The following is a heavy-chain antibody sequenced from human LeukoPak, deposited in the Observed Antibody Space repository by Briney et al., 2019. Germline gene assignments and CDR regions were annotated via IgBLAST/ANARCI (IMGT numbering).Heavy chain of an antibody. CDR2: ISWNSGSI. J-gene: IGHJ4*02. Sequence: SGGSLRLSCAASGFTFDDYAMHWVRQAPGKGLEWVSGISWNSGSIGYADSVKGRFTISRDNAKNSLYLQMNSLRAEDTALYYCAKDYRRAAADLLFDYWGQGTLVTVSS. V-gene: IGHV3-9*01. CDR3: AKDYRRAAADLLFDY. D-gene: IGHD6-13*01. CDR1: GFTFDDYA.